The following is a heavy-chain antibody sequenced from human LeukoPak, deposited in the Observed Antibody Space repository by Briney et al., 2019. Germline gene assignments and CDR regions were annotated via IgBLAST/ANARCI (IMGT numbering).Heavy chain of an antibody. Sequence: SETLSLTCTVSGGSISSYYWSWIRQPPGKGLEWIGYIYYSGSTNYNPSLKSRVTISVDTSKNQFSLKLSSVTAADTAVYYCARCGGDWEGYFDIWGQGTMATVSS. D-gene: IGHD2-21*02. CDR3: ARCGGDWEGYFDI. CDR2: IYYSGST. J-gene: IGHJ3*02. V-gene: IGHV4-59*01. CDR1: GGSISSYY.